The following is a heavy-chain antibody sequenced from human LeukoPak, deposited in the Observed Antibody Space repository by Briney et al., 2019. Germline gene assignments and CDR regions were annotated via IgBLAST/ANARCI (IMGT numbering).Heavy chain of an antibody. V-gene: IGHV4-4*07. J-gene: IGHJ4*02. Sequence: SEPLSLTCTVSGGSITIDYWSWTRQPAGKGLEWIGRLHNSGTTKYNSSLESRVTMSLDTSKNQFSLKVTSVTAADTAVYYCARDRSRTFDYWGQGILVTVSP. D-gene: IGHD1-7*01. CDR1: GGSITIDY. CDR2: LHNSGTT. CDR3: ARDRSRTFDY.